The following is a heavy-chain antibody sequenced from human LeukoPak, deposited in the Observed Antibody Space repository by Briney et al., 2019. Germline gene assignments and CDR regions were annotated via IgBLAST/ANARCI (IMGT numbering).Heavy chain of an antibody. J-gene: IGHJ4*02. CDR1: GYTFTSYY. D-gene: IGHD3-10*01. V-gene: IGHV1-46*01. CDR3: ARDQGDYYGSGSYKN. CDR2: INPSGGST. Sequence: ASVKVSCKASGYTFTSYYMHWVRQAPGQGLEWMGIINPSGGSTSYAQKFQGRVTMTRDTSTSTVYMELSSLRSEDTAVYYCARDQGDYYGSGSYKNWGQGTLVTVSS.